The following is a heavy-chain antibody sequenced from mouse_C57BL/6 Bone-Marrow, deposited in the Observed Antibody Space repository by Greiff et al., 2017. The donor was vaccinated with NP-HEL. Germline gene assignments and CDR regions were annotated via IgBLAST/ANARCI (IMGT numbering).Heavy chain of an antibody. Sequence: EVKLVESGGGLVQPGGSLKLSCAASGFTFSDYYMYWVRQTPEKRLEWVAYISNGGGSTYYPDTVKGRFTISRDNAKNTLYLQMSRLKSEDTAMYYCARRRGYYAMDYWGQGTSVTVSS. CDR1: GFTFSDYY. CDR3: ARRRGYYAMDY. CDR2: ISNGGGST. V-gene: IGHV5-12*01. J-gene: IGHJ4*01.